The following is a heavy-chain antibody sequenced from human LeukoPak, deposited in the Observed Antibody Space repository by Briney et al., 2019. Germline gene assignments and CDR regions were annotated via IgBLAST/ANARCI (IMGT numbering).Heavy chain of an antibody. D-gene: IGHD6-19*01. Sequence: TGGSLRLSCAASGFTFSSYWMSWVRQAPGKGLEWVANIKQDGSEKYCVDSVKGRFTISRDNAKSSLYLQMNSLRAEDTAVYYCARGALVPLAVAGRYYFDYWGQGTLVTVSS. J-gene: IGHJ4*02. CDR1: GFTFSSYW. CDR3: ARGALVPLAVAGRYYFDY. CDR2: IKQDGSEK. V-gene: IGHV3-7*01.